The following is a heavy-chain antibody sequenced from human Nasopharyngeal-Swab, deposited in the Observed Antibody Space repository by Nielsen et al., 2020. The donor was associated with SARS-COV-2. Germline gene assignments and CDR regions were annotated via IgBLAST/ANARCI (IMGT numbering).Heavy chain of an antibody. CDR2: INSDGSST. V-gene: IGHV3-74*01. CDR3: ARRTFSSTSLIDC. J-gene: IGHJ4*02. Sequence: WIRQPPGKGLVWVSRINSDGSSTSYADSVKGRFTISRDNAKNSLYLQMNSLRVEDTAVYYCARRTFSSTSLIDCWGQGTLVTVSS. D-gene: IGHD2-2*01.